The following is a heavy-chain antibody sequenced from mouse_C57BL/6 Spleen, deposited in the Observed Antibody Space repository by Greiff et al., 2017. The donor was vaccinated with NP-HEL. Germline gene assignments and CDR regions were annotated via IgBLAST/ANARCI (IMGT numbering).Heavy chain of an antibody. V-gene: IGHV3-6*01. Sequence: ESGPGLVKPSQSLSLTCSVTGYSITSGYYWNWIRQFPGNKLEWMGYISYDGSNNYNPTLKNRISITRDTSKNQFFLKLNSVTTEDTATYYCARGTGGFDYWGQGTTLTVSS. J-gene: IGHJ2*01. CDR3: ARGTGGFDY. CDR2: ISYDGSN. CDR1: GYSITSGYY.